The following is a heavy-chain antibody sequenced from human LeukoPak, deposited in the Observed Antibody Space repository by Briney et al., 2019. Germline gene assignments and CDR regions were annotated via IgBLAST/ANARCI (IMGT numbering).Heavy chain of an antibody. D-gene: IGHD1-26*01. V-gene: IGHV3-21*06. CDR1: GFSFNLFH. J-gene: IGHJ4*01. Sequence: PGGSLRLSCAASGFSFNLFHVNWVRQAPGKGLEWVSSITSSGTYITYVDSVQGRFTISRDNAKNSLYLQMNSLRVDDTALYYCARASGGWDLDYWGHGTLVTVSS. CDR3: ARASGGWDLDY. CDR2: ITSSGTYI.